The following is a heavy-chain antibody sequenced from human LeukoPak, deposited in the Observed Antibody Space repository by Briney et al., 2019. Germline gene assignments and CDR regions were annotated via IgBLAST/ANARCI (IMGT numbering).Heavy chain of an antibody. Sequence: SVKVSCKASGGTFSSYAISWVRQAPGQGLEWMGRIIPILGIANYAQKFQGRVTITADKSTSTAYMELSSLRSEDTAVYYCASLRQESGSLDYWGQGTLVTVSS. D-gene: IGHD1-26*01. CDR3: ASLRQESGSLDY. CDR2: IIPILGIA. CDR1: GGTFSSYA. J-gene: IGHJ4*02. V-gene: IGHV1-69*04.